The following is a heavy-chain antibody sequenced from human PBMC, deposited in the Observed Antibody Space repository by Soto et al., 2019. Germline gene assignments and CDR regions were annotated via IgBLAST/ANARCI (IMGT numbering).Heavy chain of an antibody. J-gene: IGHJ4*02. Sequence: EAQLLESGGSLVQPGGSLRLYCAASGFSFSSYAMTWVRQAPGKGLEWVSMISGAGDRTYYADSVKGRFTISRDKSKNTLYLQRNSLRAEDTAVYHCAKATRGPLSSRRSDANHLDSWGQGTLVTVSS. CDR2: ISGAGDRT. D-gene: IGHD3-10*01. V-gene: IGHV3-23*01. CDR3: AKATRGPLSSRRSDANHLDS. CDR1: GFSFSSYA.